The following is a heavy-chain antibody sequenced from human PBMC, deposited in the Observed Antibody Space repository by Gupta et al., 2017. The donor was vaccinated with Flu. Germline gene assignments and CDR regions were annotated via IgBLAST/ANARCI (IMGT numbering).Heavy chain of an antibody. CDR2: IKQDGSEK. CDR1: GFTFSSYW. J-gene: IGHJ6*02. Sequence: EVQLVESGGGLVQPGGSLRLSCAASGFTFSSYWMSWVRQAPGKGLEWVANIKQDGSEKYYVDSVKGRFTISRDNAKNSLYLQMNSLRAEDTAVYYCARGGVDYGDYYGHYYYGMDVWGQGTTVTVSS. V-gene: IGHV3-7*01. D-gene: IGHD4-17*01. CDR3: ARGGVDYGDYYGHYYYGMDV.